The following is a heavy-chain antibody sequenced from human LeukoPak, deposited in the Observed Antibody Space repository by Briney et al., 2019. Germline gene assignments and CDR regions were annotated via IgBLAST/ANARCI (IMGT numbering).Heavy chain of an antibody. CDR3: AREERYYDSSGYGAFDI. CDR2: MHYSGST. J-gene: IGHJ3*02. D-gene: IGHD3-22*01. V-gene: IGHV4-39*07. CDR1: GGSISSTTHY. Sequence: PSETLSLTCTVSGGSISSTTHYWSWIRQPPGKGLEWIGSMHYSGSTYYNPSLKSRVTISVDTSKNQFSLKLSSVTAADTAVYYCAREERYYDSSGYGAFDIWGQGTMVTVSS.